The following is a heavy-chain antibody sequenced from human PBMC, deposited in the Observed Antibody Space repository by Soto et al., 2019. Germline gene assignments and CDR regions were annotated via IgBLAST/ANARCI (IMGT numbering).Heavy chain of an antibody. CDR1: GYTFTSYY. CDR3: ARVEVVAGTSALLFAY. Sequence: GASVKVSCKASGYTFTSYYMHWVRQAPGQGLEWMGIINPSGGSTSYAQKFQGRVTMTRDTSTSTVYMELSSLRSEDTAVYYCARVEVVAGTSALLFAYWGQGTLVTVSS. J-gene: IGHJ4*02. V-gene: IGHV1-46*03. CDR2: INPSGGST. D-gene: IGHD6-19*01.